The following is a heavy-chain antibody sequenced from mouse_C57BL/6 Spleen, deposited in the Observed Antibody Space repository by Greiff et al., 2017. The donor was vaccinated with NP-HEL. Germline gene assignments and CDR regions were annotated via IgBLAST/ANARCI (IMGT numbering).Heavy chain of an antibody. Sequence: EVKLVESGGGLVKPGGSLKLSCAASGFTFSSYAMSWVRQTPEKRLEWVATISDGGSYTYYPDNVKGRFTISRDNAKNNLYLQMSHLKSEDTAMYYCARDATTWYFDYWGQGTTLTVSS. D-gene: IGHD1-1*01. CDR3: ARDATTWYFDY. V-gene: IGHV5-4*01. CDR2: ISDGGSYT. J-gene: IGHJ2*01. CDR1: GFTFSSYA.